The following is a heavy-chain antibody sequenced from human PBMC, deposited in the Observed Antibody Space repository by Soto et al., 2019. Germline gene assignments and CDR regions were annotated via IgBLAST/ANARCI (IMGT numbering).Heavy chain of an antibody. D-gene: IGHD7-27*01. CDR3: ARKAWVRFDY. CDR2: VFHTGNT. V-gene: IGHV4-4*02. Sequence: GTLSLTCTVSGDSMTRSVWWTWVRQPPGKGLEWIGEVFHTGNTNYNPSLKSRVTMSVDKSTNEFSLKVTSVTAADTAIYYCARKAWVRFDYWGQGALVTVSS. J-gene: IGHJ4*02. CDR1: GDSMTRSVW.